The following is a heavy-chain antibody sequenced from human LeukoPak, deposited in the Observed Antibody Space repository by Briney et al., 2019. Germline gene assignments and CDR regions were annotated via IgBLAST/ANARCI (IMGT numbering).Heavy chain of an antibody. CDR1: GFTFSKNW. D-gene: IGHD3-10*01. Sequence: GGSLRLSCEVSGFTFSKNWLRWVRQGPGAGLEWVASIDKDGSEKRYVDSVEGRFTISRDNAKNSWYLQMTSLGAEDTAVYYCATYTQHFGAPGTDYWGQGTLVTVSS. V-gene: IGHV3-7*01. CDR2: IDKDGSEK. CDR3: ATYTQHFGAPGTDY. J-gene: IGHJ4*02.